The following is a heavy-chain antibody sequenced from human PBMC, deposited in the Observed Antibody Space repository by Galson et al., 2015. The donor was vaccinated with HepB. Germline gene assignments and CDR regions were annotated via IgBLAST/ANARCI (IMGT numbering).Heavy chain of an antibody. CDR2: TYYRSKWYN. D-gene: IGHD3-22*01. V-gene: IGHV6-1*01. Sequence: CAISGDSVYSNSAAWNWIRQSPSRGLEWLGRTYYRSKWYNDYAVSVKSRITINPDTSKNQFSLQLNSVTPEDTAVYYCARGYYYDSSGYSYVFDILGQGTMVTVSS. J-gene: IGHJ3*02. CDR1: GDSVYSNSAA. CDR3: ARGYYYDSSGYSYVFDI.